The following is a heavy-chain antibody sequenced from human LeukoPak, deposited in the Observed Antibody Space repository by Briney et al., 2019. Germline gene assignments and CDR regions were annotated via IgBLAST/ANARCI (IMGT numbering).Heavy chain of an antibody. D-gene: IGHD3-10*01. V-gene: IGHV4-34*01. Sequence: SETLSLTCAVYGGSFSGYYWSWIRQPPGKGLEWIGEINHSGSTNYNPSLKSRVTISVDTSKNQFSLKLSSVTAADTAVYYCARLRRMVRTNYYYYMDVWGKGTTVTISS. J-gene: IGHJ6*03. CDR2: INHSGST. CDR1: GGSFSGYY. CDR3: ARLRRMVRTNYYYYMDV.